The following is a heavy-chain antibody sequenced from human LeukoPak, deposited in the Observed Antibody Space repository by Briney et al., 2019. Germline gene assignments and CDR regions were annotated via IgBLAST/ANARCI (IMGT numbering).Heavy chain of an antibody. V-gene: IGHV3-48*03. CDR2: ISSSGSTI. D-gene: IGHD2-21*01. CDR1: GFTFSSSE. J-gene: IGHJ4*02. Sequence: GGSLRLSCAASGFTFSSSEMNWVRQAPGKGLEWVSYISSSGSTIYYADSVKGRFTIFRDNAKNSLYLQMNSLRAEDTAVYYCARGRASPYYYFDYWGQGTLVTVSS. CDR3: ARGRASPYYYFDY.